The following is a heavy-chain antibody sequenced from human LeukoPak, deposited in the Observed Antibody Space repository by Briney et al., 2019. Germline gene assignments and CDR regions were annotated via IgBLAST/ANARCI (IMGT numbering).Heavy chain of an antibody. Sequence: TGGSLRFSCAVSGFTLSEHAMSWVRQAPGEGLEWVSGIIDVGDTYYADSVKGRFTISRDSSKNTLYLQMNSLRAEDTATYYCAKDYCRGGNCPLPFFDSWGQGTLVTVSS. D-gene: IGHD2-15*01. V-gene: IGHV3-23*01. CDR3: AKDYCRGGNCPLPFFDS. CDR2: IIDVGDT. J-gene: IGHJ4*02. CDR1: GFTLSEHA.